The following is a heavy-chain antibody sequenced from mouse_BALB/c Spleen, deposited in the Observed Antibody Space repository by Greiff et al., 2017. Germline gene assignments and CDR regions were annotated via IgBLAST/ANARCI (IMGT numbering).Heavy chain of an antibody. CDR1: GFTFSNYW. CDR3: RIDDYGGFYFDY. J-gene: IGHJ2*01. V-gene: IGHV6-6*02. Sequence: EVKVEESGGGLVQPGGSMKLSCVASGFTFSNYWMNWVRQSPEKGLEWVAEIRLKSNNYATHYAESVKGRFTISRDDSKSSVYLQMNNLRAEDTGIYYCRIDDYGGFYFDYWGQGTTLTVSS. D-gene: IGHD2-4*01. CDR2: IRLKSNNYAT.